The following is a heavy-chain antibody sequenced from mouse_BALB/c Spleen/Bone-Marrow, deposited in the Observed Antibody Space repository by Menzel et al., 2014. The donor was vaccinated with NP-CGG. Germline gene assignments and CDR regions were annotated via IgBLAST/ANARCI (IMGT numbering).Heavy chain of an antibody. V-gene: IGHV5-6-3*01. CDR1: GFTFSSYG. D-gene: IGHD2-10*01. CDR3: ARSEAYYGNYFDH. J-gene: IGHJ2*01. Sequence: VQLQQSGGGLVQPGGSLKLSCAASGFTFSSYGMSWVRQTPDKRLELVATINSNGGSTYYPDSVKGRFTISRDNAKNSLFLQMSSLKSEDTAMYYCARSEAYYGNYFDHWGQGTPLTVSS. CDR2: INSNGGST.